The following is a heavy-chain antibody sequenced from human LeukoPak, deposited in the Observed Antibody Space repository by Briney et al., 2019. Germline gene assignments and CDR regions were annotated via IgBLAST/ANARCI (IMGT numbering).Heavy chain of an antibody. V-gene: IGHV4-59*01. CDR2: IYYSGST. CDR3: ARTTEGGYTYDYFYYYYMDV. CDR1: GGSISSYY. Sequence: SETLSLTCTVSGGSISSYYWSWIRQPPGKGLEWIGYIYYSGSTNYNPSLKSRVTISVDTSKNQLSLKLSSVTAADTAVYYCARTTEGGYTYDYFYYYYMDVWGKGTTVTISS. D-gene: IGHD5-18*01. J-gene: IGHJ6*03.